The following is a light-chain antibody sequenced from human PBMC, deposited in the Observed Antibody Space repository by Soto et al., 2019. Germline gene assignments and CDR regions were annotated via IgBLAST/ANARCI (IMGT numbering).Light chain of an antibody. J-gene: IGKJ2*01. Sequence: EIVLTQSPATLPLSPGERATLSCRASQNVNSSSLTWYQQKPGQAPRLLLYDASSMATDIPDKFSGSGSGTDFTLTISRLEPEDFAVYSCQHFGSSPPKFTFGLGTKLEIK. V-gene: IGKV3-20*01. CDR2: DAS. CDR3: QHFGSSPPKFT. CDR1: QNVNSSS.